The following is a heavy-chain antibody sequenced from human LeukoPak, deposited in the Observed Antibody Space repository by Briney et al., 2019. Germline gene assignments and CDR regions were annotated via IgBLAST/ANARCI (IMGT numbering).Heavy chain of an antibody. D-gene: IGHD6-19*01. CDR1: GFTFSSYG. Sequence: GRSLRLSCAASGFTFSSYGMHWVRQAPGKGLEWVAVISYDGSNKYYADSVKGPFTISRDNSKNTLYLQMNSLRAEDTAVYYCAKGLRGSSGWYGDYWGQGTLVTVSS. CDR3: AKGLRGSSGWYGDY. CDR2: ISYDGSNK. J-gene: IGHJ4*02. V-gene: IGHV3-30*18.